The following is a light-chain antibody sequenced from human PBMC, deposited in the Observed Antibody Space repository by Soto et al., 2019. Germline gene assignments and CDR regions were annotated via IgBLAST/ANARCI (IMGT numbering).Light chain of an antibody. CDR1: SEHGTYA. Sequence: QPVLTQSPSASASLGASVRLTCTLTSEHGTYAIAWHQHQPEKGPRYLMKVNSDGSHTKGDGIPDRFSGSSSGVERYLTISSLQSDDEAEYYCQIWGSGFRVFGGGTKVTVL. J-gene: IGLJ2*01. CDR3: QIWGSGFRV. V-gene: IGLV4-69*01. CDR2: VNSDGSH.